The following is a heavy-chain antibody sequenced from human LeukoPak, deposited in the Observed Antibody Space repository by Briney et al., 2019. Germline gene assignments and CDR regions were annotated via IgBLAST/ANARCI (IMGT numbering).Heavy chain of an antibody. D-gene: IGHD6-19*01. CDR2: IYYSGST. CDR3: ARQLSSGWLYYFDY. CDR1: GGSISSYY. Sequence: SETLSLTCTVSGGSISSYYWGWIRQPPGKGLEWIGSIYYSGSTYYNPSLKSRVTISVDTSKNQFSPKLSSVTAADTAVYYCARQLSSGWLYYFDYWGQGTLVTVSS. V-gene: IGHV4-39*01. J-gene: IGHJ4*02.